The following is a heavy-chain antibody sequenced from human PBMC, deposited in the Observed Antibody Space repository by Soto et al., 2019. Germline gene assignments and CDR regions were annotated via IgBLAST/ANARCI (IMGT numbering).Heavy chain of an antibody. V-gene: IGHV1-46*01. J-gene: IGHJ6*01. CDR1: GYTFTSYY. CDR3: ARARGNMIVVVILCRDDGKDV. D-gene: IGHD3-22*01. CDR2: INPSGGRT. Sequence: ASVKVSCKASGYTFTSYYMHCVRQAPGQGLEWMGIINPSGGRTSYAQKFKGRVTMTRDTSTRKVYMELSSLRSEDTAVYYCARARGNMIVVVILCRDDGKDVWGQGTTVNLSS.